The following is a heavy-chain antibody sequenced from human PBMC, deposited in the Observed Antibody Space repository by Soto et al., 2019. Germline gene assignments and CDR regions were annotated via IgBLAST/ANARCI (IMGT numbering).Heavy chain of an antibody. J-gene: IGHJ4*02. CDR1: GGSISSSSYY. CDR2: IYYSGST. D-gene: IGHD3-10*01. CDR3: ASFIPMVRGVFDY. V-gene: IGHV4-39*01. Sequence: SETLSLTCTVSGGSISSSSYYWGWIRQPPGKGLEWIGSIYYSGSTYYNPSLKSRVTISVDTSKNQFSLKLSSVTAADTVVYYCASFIPMVRGVFDYWGQGTLVTVSS.